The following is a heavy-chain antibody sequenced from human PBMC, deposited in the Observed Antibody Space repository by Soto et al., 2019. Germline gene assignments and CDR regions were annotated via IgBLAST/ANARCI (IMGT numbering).Heavy chain of an antibody. V-gene: IGHV4-31*03. J-gene: IGHJ3*02. Sequence: QVQLQESGPGLVKPSQTLSLTCTVSGGSISSGGYYWSWIRPHPGKGLEWIGYIYYSGSTYYNPSLKSRVTISVDTSKKEFSLKLSSVTAADTAVYSFARAGGGYWSGCSCYRIGGQVTMVTVSS. CDR3: ARAGGGYWSGCSCYRI. D-gene: IGHD2-15*01. CDR1: GGSISSGGYY. CDR2: IYYSGST.